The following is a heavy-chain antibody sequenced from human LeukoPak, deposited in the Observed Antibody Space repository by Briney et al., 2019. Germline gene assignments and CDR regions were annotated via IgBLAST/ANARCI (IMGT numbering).Heavy chain of an antibody. D-gene: IGHD2-21*02. CDR1: VFTFSSYW. CDR2: IKSDGSST. J-gene: IGHJ4*02. Sequence: GGCLRLSCAASVFTFSSYWMHWVRQAPWKGLVWVSRIKSDGSSTVYADFVKGRFTISRDNAKNTLYLQMNSLRAEDTAVYYCASSLAYCGGDCHAAFDYWGQGTLVTVSS. CDR3: ASSLAYCGGDCHAAFDY. V-gene: IGHV3-74*01.